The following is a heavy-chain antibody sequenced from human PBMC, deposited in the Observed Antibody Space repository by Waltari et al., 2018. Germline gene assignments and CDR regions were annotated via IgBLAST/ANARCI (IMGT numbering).Heavy chain of an antibody. CDR3: ARASNSGWSELDC. V-gene: IGHV3-7*04. D-gene: IGHD6-19*01. CDR1: GFSFGTFW. CDR2: INKDGSEK. Sequence: ELQLVESGGGLVQPGGSLRLSCTASGFSFGTFWMSWVRQAPGKGLEWVANINKDGSEKYYVDSLKGRFTISRDNAKKSLYLQMNSLRAEDTAVYFCARASNSGWSELDCWGQGTLVTVSS. J-gene: IGHJ4*02.